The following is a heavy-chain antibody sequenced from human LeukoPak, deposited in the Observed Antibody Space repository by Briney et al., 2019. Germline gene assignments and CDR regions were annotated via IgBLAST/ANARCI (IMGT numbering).Heavy chain of an antibody. Sequence: SETLSLTCTVFGGSISSYYWSWIRQPPGKGLEWIGYIYYSGSTNYNPSLKSRVTISEDTSKNQFSLKLSSVTAADTAVYYCARDRRQGYSYGFDYWGQGTLVTVSS. CDR2: IYYSGST. D-gene: IGHD5-18*01. CDR1: GGSISSYY. V-gene: IGHV4-59*01. CDR3: ARDRRQGYSYGFDY. J-gene: IGHJ4*02.